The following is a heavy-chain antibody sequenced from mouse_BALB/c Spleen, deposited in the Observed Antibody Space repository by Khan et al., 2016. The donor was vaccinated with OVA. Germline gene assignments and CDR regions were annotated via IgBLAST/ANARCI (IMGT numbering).Heavy chain of an antibody. J-gene: IGHJ2*01. Sequence: VQLQQSGPGLVKPSQSLSLTCTVTGYSITSGYGWNWIRQFPGNKLEWMGYISYSGSTNYNTSLKSRISITRDTSKNQFFLQLNSVTTEDTATYYCARTARIKYWGQGTTLTVSS. D-gene: IGHD1-2*01. CDR1: GYSITSGYG. CDR2: ISYSGST. CDR3: ARTARIKY. V-gene: IGHV3-2*02.